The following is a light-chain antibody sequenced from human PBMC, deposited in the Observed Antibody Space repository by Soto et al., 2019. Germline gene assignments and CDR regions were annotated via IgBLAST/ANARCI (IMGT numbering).Light chain of an antibody. CDR1: SSNIGSNN. Sequence: QSVLTQPPSASGTPGQRVTISFSGSSSNIGSNNVNWYQQLPGTAPKLLIYSNNQRPSGVPDRFSGSKSGTSASLAISGLQSEDEADYYCAAWDDSLNGPNVVFGGGTKLTVL. V-gene: IGLV1-44*01. CDR3: AAWDDSLNGPNVV. J-gene: IGLJ2*01. CDR2: SNN.